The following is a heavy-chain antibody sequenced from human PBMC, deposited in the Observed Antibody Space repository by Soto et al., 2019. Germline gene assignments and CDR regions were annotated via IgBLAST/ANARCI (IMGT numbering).Heavy chain of an antibody. V-gene: IGHV4-30-2*01. Sequence: PSETLSLTCAVSGGSISSGGYSWSWIRQPPGKGLEWIGYIYHSGSTHYNPSLKSRVAISVDRSQNQFSLKLSSVTAADTAVYYCARYYDFWSGFDYWGQGTLVTVSS. D-gene: IGHD3-3*01. CDR3: ARYYDFWSGFDY. J-gene: IGHJ4*02. CDR2: IYHSGST. CDR1: GGSISSGGYS.